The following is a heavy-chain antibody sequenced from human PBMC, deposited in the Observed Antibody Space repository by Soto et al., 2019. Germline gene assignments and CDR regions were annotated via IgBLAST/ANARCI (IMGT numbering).Heavy chain of an antibody. V-gene: IGHV4-31*03. D-gene: IGHD6-19*01. J-gene: IGHJ4*02. CDR2: IYFTGTT. Sequence: SSETLSLTCTVSGHSLSSGGYYWSWIRQHPGKGLEWVGYIYFTGTTLYNPSLKSRLAISVDTPKNQFSLKLTSVTAADTAVYYCARDWGSSGWPNWGQGVLVTVSS. CDR1: GHSLSSGGYY. CDR3: ARDWGSSGWPN.